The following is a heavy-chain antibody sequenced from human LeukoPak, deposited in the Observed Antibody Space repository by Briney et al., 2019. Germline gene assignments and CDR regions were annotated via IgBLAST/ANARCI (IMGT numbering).Heavy chain of an antibody. V-gene: IGHV3-23*01. CDR3: ASQEGPYCSGGTCYVGFEH. J-gene: IGHJ4*02. Sequence: GGSLRLSCAASGFTSSNYALNWVRQAPGKGLEWVSSISGSGGSADYADSVQGRFTISRDNSKNTPYLQMNSLRAEDTAVYYCASQEGPYCSGGTCYVGFEHWGQGTLVTVSS. CDR1: GFTSSNYA. CDR2: ISGSGGSA. D-gene: IGHD2-15*01.